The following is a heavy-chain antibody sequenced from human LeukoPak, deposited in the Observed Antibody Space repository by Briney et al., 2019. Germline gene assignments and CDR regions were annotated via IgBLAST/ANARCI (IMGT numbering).Heavy chain of an antibody. J-gene: IGHJ6*02. D-gene: IGHD3-10*01. CDR1: GFTFNSYA. Sequence: GGSLRLSCAASGFTFNSYAMSWVRQGPGKGLEWVSTISDSGGSTYYADSVKGRFTISRDNSKNTLYLQMNSLRDEDTAVYYCANVPYSDYGAGRPPFMDVWGQGTTVAISS. CDR3: ANVPYSDYGAGRPPFMDV. V-gene: IGHV3-23*01. CDR2: ISDSGGST.